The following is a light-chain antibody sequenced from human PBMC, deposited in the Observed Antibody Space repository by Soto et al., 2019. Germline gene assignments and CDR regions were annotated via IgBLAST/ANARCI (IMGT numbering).Light chain of an antibody. J-gene: IGKJ5*01. CDR3: QQYNTYST. CDR2: DAS. Sequence: DIQMTPSPSTLSASVGDRVTITCRASQTISTYVAWYQQKPGAAPHLLIYDASSLESGVPSRFSGSGSGTEFTLTISSLQPDDFATYYCQQYNTYSTFGQGTRLEIK. CDR1: QTISTY. V-gene: IGKV1-5*01.